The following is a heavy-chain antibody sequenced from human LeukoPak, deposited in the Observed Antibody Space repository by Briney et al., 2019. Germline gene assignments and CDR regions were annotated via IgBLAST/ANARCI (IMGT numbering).Heavy chain of an antibody. D-gene: IGHD6-19*01. CDR3: ATELRSGWYYFDY. V-gene: IGHV4-4*02. Sequence: SGTLSLTCAVSGGSISSSNWWSWVRQPPGKGLEWIGEIYHSGSTNYNPSLKSRVTISVDKSKNQFSLKLSSVTAADTAVYYSATELRSGWYYFDYWGQGTLVTVSS. J-gene: IGHJ4*02. CDR1: GGSISSSNW. CDR2: IYHSGST.